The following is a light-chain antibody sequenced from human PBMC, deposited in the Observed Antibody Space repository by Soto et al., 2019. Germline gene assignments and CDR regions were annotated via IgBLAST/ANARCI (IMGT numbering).Light chain of an antibody. CDR2: TAS. V-gene: IGKV1-5*01. CDR1: QSISNW. J-gene: IGKJ5*01. Sequence: DIQMTQSPSTLSASVGDRVTIACRSSQSISNWLAWYQQKPGKVPKLLIYTASTLQTGVPSRFSGSAFGTEFTLTISSLQPEDFATYYCQQLAGFPITFGQGTRLEIK. CDR3: QQLAGFPIT.